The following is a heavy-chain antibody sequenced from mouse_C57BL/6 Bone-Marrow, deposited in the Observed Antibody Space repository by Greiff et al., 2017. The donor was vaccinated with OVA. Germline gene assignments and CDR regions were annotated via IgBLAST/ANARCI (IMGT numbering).Heavy chain of an antibody. D-gene: IGHD3-2*02. Sequence: QVHVKQPGAELVKPGASVKLSCKASGYTFTSYWMHWVKQRPGKGLEWIGMIHPNSGSTNYNEKFKSKATLTVDKSSSTAYMQLSSLTSEDSAVSYCARQLMRKDYWGQGTTLTVAS. CDR2: IHPNSGST. V-gene: IGHV1-64*01. J-gene: IGHJ2*01. CDR1: GYTFTSYW. CDR3: ARQLMRKDY.